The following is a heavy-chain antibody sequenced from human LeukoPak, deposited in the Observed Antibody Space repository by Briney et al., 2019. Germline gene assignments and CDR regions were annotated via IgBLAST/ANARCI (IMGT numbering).Heavy chain of an antibody. J-gene: IGHJ4*02. Sequence: GRSLRLSCAASGFTFSSYAMHWVRQAPGKGLEWVAVISYDGSNKYYADSVKGRFTISRDNSKNTLYLQMNSLRAEDTAVYYCARAFRSSGWYGGDYFDYWGQGTLVTVSS. CDR2: ISYDGSNK. CDR3: ARAFRSSGWYGGDYFDY. D-gene: IGHD6-19*01. V-gene: IGHV3-30-3*01. CDR1: GFTFSSYA.